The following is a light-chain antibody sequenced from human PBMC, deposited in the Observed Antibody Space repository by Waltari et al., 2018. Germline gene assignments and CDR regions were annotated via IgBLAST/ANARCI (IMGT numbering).Light chain of an antibody. Sequence: QTVVTQEPSLSVSPGGTVTLTCGLSSGSVSTTYYPSWYQQAPGQAPPTLNFDTNTRSSGVPDRFSGSILDNKAALTITGAQADDESDYYCVLSMGSGIWVFGGGTKLTVL. CDR2: DTN. V-gene: IGLV8-61*01. J-gene: IGLJ3*02. CDR1: SGSVSTTYY. CDR3: VLSMGSGIWV.